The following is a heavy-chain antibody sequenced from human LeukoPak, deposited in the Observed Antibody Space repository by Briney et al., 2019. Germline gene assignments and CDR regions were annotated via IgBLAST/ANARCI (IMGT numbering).Heavy chain of an antibody. D-gene: IGHD6-13*01. J-gene: IGHJ4*02. CDR3: ARSWAAAGLYYFDY. CDR1: GFTFDDYG. CDR2: INWNGGST. Sequence: GGSLRLSCAASGFTFDDYGMSWVRQAPGKGLEWVSGINWNGGSTGYADSVKGRFTISRDNAKNSLCLQMNSLRAEDTALYYCARSWAAAGLYYFDYWGQGTLVTVSS. V-gene: IGHV3-20*04.